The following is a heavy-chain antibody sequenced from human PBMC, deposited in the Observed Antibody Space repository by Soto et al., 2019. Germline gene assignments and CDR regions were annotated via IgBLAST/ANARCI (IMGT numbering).Heavy chain of an antibody. D-gene: IGHD5-18*01. CDR3: AKPGYSYGYGWFDP. CDR1: GFTFSSYA. CDR2: ISGSGGST. J-gene: IGHJ5*02. V-gene: IGHV3-23*01. Sequence: EVQLLESGGGLVQPGGSLRLSCAASGFTFSSYAMSWVRQAPGKGLEWVSAISGSGGSTYYADSVKGRFTXSRDNSKXXXXXXXXXXXXXXTAVYYCAKPGYSYGYGWFDPWGQGTLVTVSS.